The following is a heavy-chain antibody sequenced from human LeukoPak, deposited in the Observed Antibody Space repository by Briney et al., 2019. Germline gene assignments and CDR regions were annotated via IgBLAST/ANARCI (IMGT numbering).Heavy chain of an antibody. V-gene: IGHV1-2*02. CDR3: ARDTSASNFDY. J-gene: IGHJ4*02. CDR2: INTDSGVT. CDR1: GYTFTGYY. Sequence: ASVKVSCKASGYTFTGYYIHWVRQAPGQGLEWMGWINTDSGVTNYLQSFQGRVTMTRDTSISTAYMELSRLRSDDTAVYYCARDTSASNFDYWGQGTLVTVSS.